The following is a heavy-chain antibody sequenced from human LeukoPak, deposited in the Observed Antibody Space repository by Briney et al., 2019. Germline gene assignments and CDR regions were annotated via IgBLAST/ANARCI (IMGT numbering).Heavy chain of an antibody. D-gene: IGHD5-12*01. CDR1: GFNFDEYA. J-gene: IGHJ4*01. CDR2: ISADGAST. CDR3: AKDRWPRDRRPIDY. Sequence: GGSLRLSCAATGFNFDEYALHWVRQAPGKGLEWVSLISADGASTYYAASVKGRFTISRDESKDSLYLQMNNLRTEDTALYYCAKDRWPRDRRPIDYWGQGTLVTVSS. V-gene: IGHV3-43*02.